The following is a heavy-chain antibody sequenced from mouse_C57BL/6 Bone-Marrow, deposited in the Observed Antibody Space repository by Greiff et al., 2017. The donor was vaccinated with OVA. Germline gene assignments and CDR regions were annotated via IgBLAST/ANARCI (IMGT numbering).Heavy chain of an antibody. CDR2: IYPRDGST. J-gene: IGHJ3*01. V-gene: IGHV1-78*01. CDR3: ARSGGYDRAWFAY. D-gene: IGHD2-2*01. CDR1: GYTFTDHT. Sequence: VQLQQSDAELVKPGASVKISCKVSGYTFTDHTIHWMKQRPEQGLEWIGYIYPRDGSTKYNEKFKGKATLTADKSSSTAYMQLNSLTSEDAAVDFCARSGGYDRAWFAYWGQGTLVTVSA.